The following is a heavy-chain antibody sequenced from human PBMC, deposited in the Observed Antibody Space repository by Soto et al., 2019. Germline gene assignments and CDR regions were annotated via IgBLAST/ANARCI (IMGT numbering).Heavy chain of an antibody. V-gene: IGHV1-18*01. Sequence: ASVKVSCKASGYIVASYGLSWVRQAPGQGLEWMGWISAYNGNTYYAQKFKGRVTMTTDTSTSTAYMELRSLRYDDTAAYYCVRGGYYESSGYYRTDGFDLWGQGTLVTVSS. CDR3: VRGGYYESSGYYRTDGFDL. J-gene: IGHJ3*01. CDR2: ISAYNGNT. D-gene: IGHD3-22*01. CDR1: GYIVASYG.